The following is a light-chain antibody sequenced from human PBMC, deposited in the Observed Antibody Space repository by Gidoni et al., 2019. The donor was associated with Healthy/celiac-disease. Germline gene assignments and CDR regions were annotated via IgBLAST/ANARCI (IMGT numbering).Light chain of an antibody. J-gene: IGKJ1*01. CDR2: GAS. CDR1: QSVSSSY. V-gene: IGKV3-20*01. Sequence: IVLTQSPATMSLSPVERATLSCRTSQSVSSSYLAWYQQKPGQAPRLLSYGASSRATGIPDRFSGSGSGTDFTLTISRLEPEDFAVYYCQQYGSSLWTFGQGTKVEIK. CDR3: QQYGSSLWT.